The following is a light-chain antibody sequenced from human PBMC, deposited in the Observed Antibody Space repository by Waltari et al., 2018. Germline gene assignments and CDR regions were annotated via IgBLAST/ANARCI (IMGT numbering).Light chain of an antibody. V-gene: IGLV2-11*01. J-gene: IGLJ3*02. CDR2: DVT. CDR1: SSDVGVYNY. CDR3: CSYAGSITFWV. Sequence: QSALTQPRSVSGSPGQSVPISCPATSSDVGVYNYVSWYQHPPGKAPKLLIYDVTKRPSGVPDRFSAAKSDNTASLTISGLQAEDEADYYCCSYAGSITFWVFGGGTKLTVL.